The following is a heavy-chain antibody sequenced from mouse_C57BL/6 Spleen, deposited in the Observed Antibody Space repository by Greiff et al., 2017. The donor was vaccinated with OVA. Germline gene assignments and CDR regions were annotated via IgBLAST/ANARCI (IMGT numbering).Heavy chain of an antibody. D-gene: IGHD1-1*01. CDR1: GYSFTGYF. CDR3: ARSRYYGSSNHYYAMDY. Sequence: VQLKQSGPELVKPGDSVKISCKASGYSFTGYFMNWVMQSHGKSLEWIGRINPYNGDTFYNQKFKGKATLTVDKSSSTAHMELRSLTSEDSAVYYCARSRYYGSSNHYYAMDYWGQGTSVTVSS. V-gene: IGHV1-20*01. J-gene: IGHJ4*01. CDR2: INPYNGDT.